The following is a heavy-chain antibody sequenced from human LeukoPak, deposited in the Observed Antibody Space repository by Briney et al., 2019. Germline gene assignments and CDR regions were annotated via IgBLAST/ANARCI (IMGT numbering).Heavy chain of an antibody. CDR1: ASTFSSSV. Sequence: GRSRTPSWAAAASTFSSSVMHWVRQAASDWLEWVGVIPSEAINDYYAHSVKGRLATTRENYKNTAFLQMNSLRAEDTAVYYCVKDRSGRPGYYYAMDVWGKGTTVTVSS. CDR2: IPSEAIND. J-gene: IGHJ6*04. CDR3: VKDRSGRPGYYYAMDV. D-gene: IGHD6-25*01. V-gene: IGHV3-30*09.